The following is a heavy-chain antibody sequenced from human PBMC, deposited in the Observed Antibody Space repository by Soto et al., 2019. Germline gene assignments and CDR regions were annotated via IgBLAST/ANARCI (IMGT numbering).Heavy chain of an antibody. CDR1: GYSFTSYW. Sequence: GESLKISCKGSGYSFTSYWIGWVRQMPGKGLEWMGIIYPGDSDTRYSPSFQGQVTISADKSISTAYLQWSSLKASDTAMYYCARRGYYYDSSGYPGDDAFDIWGQGTMVTVSS. V-gene: IGHV5-51*01. J-gene: IGHJ3*02. D-gene: IGHD3-22*01. CDR2: IYPGDSDT. CDR3: ARRGYYYDSSGYPGDDAFDI.